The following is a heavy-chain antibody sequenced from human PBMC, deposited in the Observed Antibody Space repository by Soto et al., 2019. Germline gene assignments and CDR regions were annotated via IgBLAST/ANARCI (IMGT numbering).Heavy chain of an antibody. V-gene: IGHV3-66*01. CDR1: GVIVSNNY. CDR3: ARDTYDDY. CDR2: IYSGGRT. D-gene: IGHD3-3*01. J-gene: IGHJ4*02. Sequence: EVQLVESGGGLVQPGGSLRLSCAASGVIVSNNYMSWVRQAPGKGLEWVSVIYSGGRTYYADSVKGRFIISRDSSKNTLYLQMNSLRAEDTAVYYCARDTYDDYRGQGTLVTVSS.